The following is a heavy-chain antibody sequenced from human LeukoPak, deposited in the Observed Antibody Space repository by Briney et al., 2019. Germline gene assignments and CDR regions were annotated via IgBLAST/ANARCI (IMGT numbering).Heavy chain of an antibody. Sequence: SETLSLTCSVSGGSIRSTTYYWGWIRQPPGKGLEWIGSIYYSGSTYYNPSLKSRVTISVDTSKNQFSLKLSSVTAADTAVYYCASLRERSYYARGFDYWGQGTLVTVSS. V-gene: IGHV4-39*01. CDR3: ASLRERSYYARGFDY. D-gene: IGHD4-11*01. CDR1: GGSIRSTTYY. CDR2: IYYSGST. J-gene: IGHJ4*02.